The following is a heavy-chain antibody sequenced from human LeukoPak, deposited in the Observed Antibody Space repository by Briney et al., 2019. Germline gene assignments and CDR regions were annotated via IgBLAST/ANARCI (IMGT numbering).Heavy chain of an antibody. CDR3: ARADLSGSYFHPHFLDY. CDR2: ISDSSSYI. J-gene: IGHJ4*02. CDR1: DFTVSSNY. D-gene: IGHD1-26*01. V-gene: IGHV3-21*01. Sequence: PGGSLRLSCAASDFTVSSNYMSWVRQAPGKGLEWVSSISDSSSYIYYADSVRGRFTISRDNAKNSLYLQMNSLRAEDTARYYCARADLSGSYFHPHFLDYWGQGTLVTVSS.